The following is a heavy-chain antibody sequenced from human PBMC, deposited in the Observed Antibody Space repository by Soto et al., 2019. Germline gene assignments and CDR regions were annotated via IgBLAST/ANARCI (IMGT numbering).Heavy chain of an antibody. Sequence: SGPTLVNPTQTLTLTCTFSGFSLSTSGMCVSWIRQPPGKALEWLALIDWDDDKYYSTSLKTRLTISKDTSKNQVVLTMTNMDPVDTATYYCARTRIAVAGTYYYYGMDVWGQGTTVTVSS. V-gene: IGHV2-70*01. CDR2: IDWDDDK. CDR1: GFSLSTSGMC. CDR3: ARTRIAVAGTYYYYGMDV. J-gene: IGHJ6*02. D-gene: IGHD6-19*01.